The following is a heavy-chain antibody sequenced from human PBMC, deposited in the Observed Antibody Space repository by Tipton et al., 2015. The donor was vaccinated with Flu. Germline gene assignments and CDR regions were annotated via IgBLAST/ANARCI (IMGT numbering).Heavy chain of an antibody. V-gene: IGHV4-61*02. CDR2: VYISGAT. CDR1: GDSITSGNYF. Sequence: TLSLTCTVSGDSITSGNYFWSWVRQPAGKGLEWIGRVYISGATTYNPSLEGRVTISLAMSKTQFSLTLGPVTAADTALYYCARRDYSNYVSDPKSWFDPWGQGTLVAVSS. D-gene: IGHD4-11*01. J-gene: IGHJ5*02. CDR3: ARRDYSNYVSDPKSWFDP.